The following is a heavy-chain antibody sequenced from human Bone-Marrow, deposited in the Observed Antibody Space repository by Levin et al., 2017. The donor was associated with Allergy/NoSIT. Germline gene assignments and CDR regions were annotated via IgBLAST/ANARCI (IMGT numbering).Heavy chain of an antibody. V-gene: IGHV4-59*01. J-gene: IGHJ6*02. CDR1: GGSISSYY. Sequence: SETLSLTCTVSGGSISSYYWSWIRQPPGKGLEWIGYIYYSGSTNYNPSLKSRVTISVDTSKNQFSLKLSSVTAADTAVYYCARDGGPNELDQKVGGYYYYGMDVWGQGTTVTVSS. CDR2: IYYSGST. D-gene: IGHD1-1*01. CDR3: ARDGGPNELDQKVGGYYYYGMDV.